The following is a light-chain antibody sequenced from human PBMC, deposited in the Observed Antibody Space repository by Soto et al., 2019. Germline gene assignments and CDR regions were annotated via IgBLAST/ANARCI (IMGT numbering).Light chain of an antibody. J-gene: IGKJ4*01. Sequence: EIVMTQSPATLSVSPGERATLSCRASQSVSSNLAWYQQKPGQAPRLLIYGASTRATGIPARFSGRGSGTELTLTISSLQSEDFAVYYCQQYNNWPLLTFGGGTKVEIK. CDR1: QSVSSN. V-gene: IGKV3-15*01. CDR2: GAS. CDR3: QQYNNWPLLT.